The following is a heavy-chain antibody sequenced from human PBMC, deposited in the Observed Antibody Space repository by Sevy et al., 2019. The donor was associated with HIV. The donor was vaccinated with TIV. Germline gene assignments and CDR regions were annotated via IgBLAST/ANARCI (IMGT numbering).Heavy chain of an antibody. CDR1: GGSISSSSYY. CDR2: IYYSGST. J-gene: IGHJ4*02. V-gene: IGHV4-39*01. Sequence: SETLSLTCTVSGGSISSSSYYWGWIRQPPGKGLEWIGSIYYSGSTYYNPSLKSRVTISVDTSKNQFSLKLSSVTAADTAVYYCARLGGGSSSGNWGQRTLVTVSS. D-gene: IGHD6-13*01. CDR3: ARLGGGSSSGN.